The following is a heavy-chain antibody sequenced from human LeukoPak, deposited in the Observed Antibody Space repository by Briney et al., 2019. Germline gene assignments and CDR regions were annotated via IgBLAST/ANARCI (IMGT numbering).Heavy chain of an antibody. CDR1: GGSISGYY. Sequence: SETLSLTCTVSGGSISGYYWSWIRQPAGQGLEWIGRIYTNGDTKFNPSLKSRVTMSVDTSKNQLSLKLRPVTAADTALYYCARAAGAAGGQSFDYWGQGTLVTVSS. J-gene: IGHJ4*02. CDR2: IYTNGDT. D-gene: IGHD6-13*01. CDR3: ARAAGAAGGQSFDY. V-gene: IGHV4-4*07.